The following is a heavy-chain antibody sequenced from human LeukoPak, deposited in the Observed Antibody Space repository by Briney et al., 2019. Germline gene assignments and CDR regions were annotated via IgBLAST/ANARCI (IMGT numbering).Heavy chain of an antibody. CDR2: IYYSGSA. V-gene: IGHV4-59*08. CDR3: ARGVGLLED. CDR1: GGSISSSY. Sequence: PSETLSLTCTVSGGSISSSYWTWIRQSPREGLEWIGYIYYSGSANYNPSLESRVSISLDTSKNQFSLKLSSVTAADTAVYYCARGVGLLEDWGQGTLVTVSS. D-gene: IGHD3-10*01. J-gene: IGHJ4*02.